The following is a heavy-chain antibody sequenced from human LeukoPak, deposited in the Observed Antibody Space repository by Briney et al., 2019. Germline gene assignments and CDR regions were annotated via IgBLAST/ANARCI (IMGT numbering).Heavy chain of an antibody. CDR3: ARARGSGSGYFDY. D-gene: IGHD3-10*01. J-gene: IGHJ4*02. Sequence: GGSLRLSCAASGFTFSSYAMSWVRKAPGKGLEWVSSISSRSSYIYYADSVKGRFTISRDNAKNSLYLQMNSLRAEDTGVYYCARARGSGSGYFDYWGQGTLVTVSS. CDR1: GFTFSSYA. V-gene: IGHV3-21*01. CDR2: ISSRSSYI.